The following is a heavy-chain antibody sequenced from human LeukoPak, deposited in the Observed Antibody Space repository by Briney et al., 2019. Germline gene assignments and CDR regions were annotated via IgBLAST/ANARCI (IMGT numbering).Heavy chain of an antibody. CDR3: ARVGITMVRGVIRPPYYFDY. CDR1: GGSISSSSYY. Sequence: SETLSLTCTVSGGSISSSSYYWGWLRQPPGKGLVWIGSIYYSGSNYYNPSLKIRVTISVDTSKNQFSLKLSSVTAADTAVYYCARVGITMVRGVIRPPYYFDYWGQGTLVTVSS. D-gene: IGHD3-10*01. V-gene: IGHV4-39*07. CDR2: IYYSGSN. J-gene: IGHJ4*02.